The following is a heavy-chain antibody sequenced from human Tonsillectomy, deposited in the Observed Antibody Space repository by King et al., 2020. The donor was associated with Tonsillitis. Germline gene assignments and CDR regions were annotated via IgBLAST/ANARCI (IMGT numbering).Heavy chain of an antibody. D-gene: IGHD3-10*01. V-gene: IGHV4-30-4*01. CDR3: ARDSGPPLSLDY. CDR2: IYYSGST. Sequence: QLQESGPGLVKPSQTLSLTCTVSCGSISSGDYYWSWIRQPPGKGLEWIGYIYYSGSTYYNPSLKTRVTISVDTSKNPFSLKLSSVTAADTAVYYCARDSGPPLSLDYWGQGTLVTVSS. CDR1: CGSISSGDYY. J-gene: IGHJ4*02.